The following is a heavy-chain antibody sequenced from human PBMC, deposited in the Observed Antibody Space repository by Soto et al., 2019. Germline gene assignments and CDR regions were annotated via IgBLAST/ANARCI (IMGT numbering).Heavy chain of an antibody. CDR1: GGSINNNFW. Sequence: ESLTVSCSVSGGSINNNFWSWVRQPPGKGLEWIGEIYQTGSINYNPSLRSLVTISGDKSKNQLSLNVDSVTAADTAFYHCVRGNDNYDFWTNWSLGPWGQVTVVTV. J-gene: IGHJ5*02. V-gene: IGHV4-4*02. CDR3: VRGNDNYDFWTNWSLGP. CDR2: IYQTGSI. D-gene: IGHD3-3*01.